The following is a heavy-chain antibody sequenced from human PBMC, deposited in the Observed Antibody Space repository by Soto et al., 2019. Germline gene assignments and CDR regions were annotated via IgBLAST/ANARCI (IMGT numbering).Heavy chain of an antibody. D-gene: IGHD1-20*01. CDR3: ARGRITDLGTFDY. Sequence: QVQLVQSGAKMKKPGASVKVSCKASGYTFINYDISWLRQAPGQGLEWMGWSSPYNGNTNYAHTFQGRVTMTADTSASSGYMELRSLRSDDTAVYFCARGRITDLGTFDYWGQGTLVTVSS. CDR2: SSPYNGNT. V-gene: IGHV1-18*01. CDR1: GYTFINYD. J-gene: IGHJ4*02.